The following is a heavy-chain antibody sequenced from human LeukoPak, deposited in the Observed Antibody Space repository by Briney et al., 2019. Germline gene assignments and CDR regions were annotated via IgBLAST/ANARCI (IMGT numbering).Heavy chain of an antibody. J-gene: IGHJ4*02. Sequence: SETLSLTCTVSGGSISSYYWSWIRQPPGKGLEWIGYIYYSGSTNYNPSLKSRVTISVDTSKNQFSLKLSSVTAADTAVYYCAREAAEADSSGRFDYWGQGTLVTVSS. CDR3: AREAAEADSSGRFDY. CDR1: GGSISSYY. CDR2: IYYSGST. D-gene: IGHD3-22*01. V-gene: IGHV4-59*01.